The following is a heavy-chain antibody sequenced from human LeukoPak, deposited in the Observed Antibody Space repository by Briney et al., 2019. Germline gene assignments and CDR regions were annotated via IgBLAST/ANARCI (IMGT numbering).Heavy chain of an antibody. CDR3: VREVSGDPWHNWFDP. D-gene: IGHD4-17*01. CDR2: VDHGGGGT. Sequence: TGGSLRLSCAASGFTFSSYWMHWVRQAPGKGLVWVSRVDHGGGGTVYADSVKGRFTISRNNAKNTLYLQMNSLRAEDTAVYYCVREVSGDPWHNWFDPWGQGTLVTVSS. CDR1: GFTFSSYW. V-gene: IGHV3-74*03. J-gene: IGHJ5*02.